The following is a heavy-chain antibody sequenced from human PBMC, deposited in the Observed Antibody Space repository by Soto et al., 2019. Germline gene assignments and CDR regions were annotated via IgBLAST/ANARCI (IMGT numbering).Heavy chain of an antibody. CDR2: ISGSGSTV. CDR1: GFSISDYE. V-gene: IGHV3-48*03. D-gene: IGHD3-9*01. CDR3: VRDHDWAFDI. J-gene: IGHJ3*02. Sequence: DVQLVESGGDLAQPGGSLRLSCAASGFSISDYEMNWVRQAPGKGLEWVSYISGSGSTVYYADSVKGRFTISRDNAKNSVFLQMNSLRDEDTAVYYCVRDHDWAFDIWGQGTLVTVSS.